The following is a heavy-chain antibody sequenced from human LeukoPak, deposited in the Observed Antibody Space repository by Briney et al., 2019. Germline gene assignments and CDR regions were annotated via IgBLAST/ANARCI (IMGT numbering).Heavy chain of an antibody. CDR1: GFTFSSNW. J-gene: IGHJ4*02. CDR3: VRDLGGRSGH. Sequence: PGGSLRLSCEASGFTFSSNWMHWVRQAPGKGLMWVSRINEDGSTTNYADSVKGRSTIFRDNAKNTLYLQMNSLRAEDTAVYYCVRDLGGRSGHWGQGTLVTVSS. D-gene: IGHD1-26*01. V-gene: IGHV3-74*01. CDR2: INEDGSTT.